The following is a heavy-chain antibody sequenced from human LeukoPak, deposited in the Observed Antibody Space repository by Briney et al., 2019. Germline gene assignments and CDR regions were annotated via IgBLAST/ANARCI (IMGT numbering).Heavy chain of an antibody. J-gene: IGHJ2*01. Sequence: SETLSLTCAVYGGSFSGYYSGWIPQPPGKGLEWIGEINHSGSTNYNPSLKSRVTISVDTSKNQFSLKLSSVTAADTAVYYCARPPPFSSDSRNTRFALWERGTLVTVSS. CDR3: ARPPPFSSDSRNTRFAL. CDR2: INHSGST. V-gene: IGHV4-34*01. D-gene: IGHD3-22*01. CDR1: GGSFSGYY.